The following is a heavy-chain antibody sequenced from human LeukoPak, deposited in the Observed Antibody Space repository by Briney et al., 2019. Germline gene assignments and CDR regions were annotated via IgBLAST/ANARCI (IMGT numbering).Heavy chain of an antibody. D-gene: IGHD4-23*01. CDR1: GGSITSSIYF. V-gene: IGHV4-39*01. CDR2: IYYSRST. Sequence: SETLSLTCTVSGGSITSSIYFWGWIRQPPGKGLEWIGSIYYSRSTYYNPSLKSRVTISVDTSKNQFSLKLTSVTAADTALYYCARRDDHGGYIDYWGQGTLVTVSS. J-gene: IGHJ4*02. CDR3: ARRDDHGGYIDY.